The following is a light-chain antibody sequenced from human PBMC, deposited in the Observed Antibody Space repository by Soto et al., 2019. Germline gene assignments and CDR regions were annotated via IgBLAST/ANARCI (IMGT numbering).Light chain of an antibody. CDR1: SSDVGGYNY. V-gene: IGLV2-11*01. Sequence: QSALTQPRSVSGSPGQSVTISCTGTSSDVGGYNYVSWYQQHPGKAPKLMIYDVSKRPSGVPDRFSGSKSGNTASLTISGIKAEDEADYYCCSYAGSSAVLFGGGPKVTVL. CDR3: CSYAGSSAVL. CDR2: DVS. J-gene: IGLJ2*01.